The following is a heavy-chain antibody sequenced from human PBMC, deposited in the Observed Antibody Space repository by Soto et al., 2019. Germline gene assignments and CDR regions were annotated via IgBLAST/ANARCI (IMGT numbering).Heavy chain of an antibody. D-gene: IGHD2-15*01. Sequence: PGGSLRLSCAASGFNFSSYSMNWVRQAPGKGLEWVSSISGDDRYIYYADSVKGRFTISRDDAKNSLYLQMNSLRADDTAVYYCARDRSGGGSCYRTYGFDIWGQGTLVTVSS. CDR1: GFNFSSYS. J-gene: IGHJ3*02. V-gene: IGHV3-21*01. CDR2: ISGDDRYI. CDR3: ARDRSGGGSCYRTYGFDI.